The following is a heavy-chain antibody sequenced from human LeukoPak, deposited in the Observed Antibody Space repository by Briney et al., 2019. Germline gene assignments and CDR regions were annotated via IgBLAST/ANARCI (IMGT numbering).Heavy chain of an antibody. V-gene: IGHV3-30-3*01. D-gene: IGHD3-3*01. CDR2: ISYDGSNK. CDR3: ARELRARFLEWLLSPASGMDV. CDR1: GFTFSNYA. Sequence: GGSLRLSCAVSGFTFSNYAMHWVRQAPGKGLDWVAVISYDGSNKYYADSVKGRFTISRDNSKNTLYLQMNSLRPEDTAVYYCARELRARFLEWLLSPASGMDVWGQGTTVTVSS. J-gene: IGHJ6*02.